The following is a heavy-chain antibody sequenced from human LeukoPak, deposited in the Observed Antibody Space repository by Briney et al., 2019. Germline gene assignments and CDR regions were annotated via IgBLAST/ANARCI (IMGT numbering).Heavy chain of an antibody. V-gene: IGHV4-59*08. Sequence: TSETLSLTCTVSGGSISRYYWSWIRQPPGKGLEWIGYIYYSGSTNYNPSLKSRVTISVDTSKNQFSLKLSSVTAADTAVYYCARQGVRGVPDYWGQGTLVTVSS. CDR3: ARQGVRGVPDY. D-gene: IGHD3-10*01. CDR1: GGSISRYY. CDR2: IYYSGST. J-gene: IGHJ4*02.